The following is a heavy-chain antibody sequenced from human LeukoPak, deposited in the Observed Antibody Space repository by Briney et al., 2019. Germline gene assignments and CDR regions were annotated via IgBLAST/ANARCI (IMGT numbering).Heavy chain of an antibody. D-gene: IGHD3-9*01. Sequence: SGTLSLTCAVSGGSISSSNWWSWVRQPPGKGLEWIGEIYHSGSTNYNPSLKSRVTISVDKSKNQFSLKLSSVTAADTAVHYCARRVGILTGYRDYWGQGTLVTVSS. CDR2: IYHSGST. V-gene: IGHV4-4*02. CDR3: ARRVGILTGYRDY. J-gene: IGHJ4*02. CDR1: GGSISSSNW.